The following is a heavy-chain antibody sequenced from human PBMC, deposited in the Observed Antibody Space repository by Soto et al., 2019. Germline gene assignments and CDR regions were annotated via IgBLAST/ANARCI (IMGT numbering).Heavy chain of an antibody. CDR1: GFTFSDYY. CDR3: ARHPGYSSSLIWFDP. CDR2: IYYSGST. Sequence: GSLRLSCAASGFTFSDYYMSWIRQPPGEGLEWIGYIYYSGSTNYNPSLKSRVTISVDTSKNQFSLKLSSVTAADTAVYYCARHPGYSSSLIWFDPWGQGTLVTVSS. V-gene: IGHV4-59*08. J-gene: IGHJ5*02. D-gene: IGHD6-13*01.